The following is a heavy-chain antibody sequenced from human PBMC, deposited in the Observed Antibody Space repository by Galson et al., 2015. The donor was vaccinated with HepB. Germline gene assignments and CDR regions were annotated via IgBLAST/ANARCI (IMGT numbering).Heavy chain of an antibody. V-gene: IGHV4-34*01. CDR3: ARDGGEYYDFWSGFFY. D-gene: IGHD3-3*01. Sequence: LTCAVYGGSFRGYYWSWIRQPPGKGLEWIGEINHSGSTSYNPSLKSRVTISLDTSKNQFSLKLSSVTAADTAVYYCARDGGEYYDFWSGFFYWGQGTLVTVSS. CDR1: GGSFRGYY. CDR2: INHSGST. J-gene: IGHJ4*02.